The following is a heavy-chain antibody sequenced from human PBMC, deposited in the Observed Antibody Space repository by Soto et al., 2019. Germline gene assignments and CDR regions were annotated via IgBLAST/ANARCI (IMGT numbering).Heavy chain of an antibody. CDR3: AAALFYYYGMDV. CDR2: IVVGSGNT. Sequence: SVKVSCKASGFTFTSSAVQWVRQARGQRLEWIGWIVVGSGNTNYAQKFQERVTITRDMSTNTAYMELSSLRSEDTAVYYCAAALFYYYGMDVWGQGTTVTVPS. CDR1: GFTFTSSA. J-gene: IGHJ6*02. V-gene: IGHV1-58*01.